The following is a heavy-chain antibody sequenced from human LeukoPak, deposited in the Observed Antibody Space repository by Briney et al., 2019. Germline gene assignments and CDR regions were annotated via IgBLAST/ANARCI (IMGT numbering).Heavy chain of an antibody. CDR2: IYPADSDT. D-gene: IGHD6-19*01. Sequence: GESLKISCKGSGYSFTTYWIGWVRQMPGKGLEWMGIIYPADSDTRYIPSSEGQVTISVDKTISTAYLQWSSLKASDTAMYYCATRKYSSGWFVDYWGQGTLVTVSS. CDR3: ATRKYSSGWFVDY. CDR1: GYSFTTYW. J-gene: IGHJ4*02. V-gene: IGHV5-51*01.